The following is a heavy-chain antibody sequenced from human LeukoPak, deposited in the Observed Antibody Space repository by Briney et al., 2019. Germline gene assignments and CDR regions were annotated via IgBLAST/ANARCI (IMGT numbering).Heavy chain of an antibody. J-gene: IGHJ6*02. D-gene: IGHD3-10*01. Sequence: GGSLRLSCETSGFIFRNKGMDWVRQAPGKGLEWVSAISGSGGSTYYADSVKGRFTISRDNSKNTLYLQMNSLRAEDTAVYYCAGSGSGHSYGMDVWGQGTTVTVSS. CDR2: ISGSGGST. V-gene: IGHV3-23*01. CDR1: GFIFRNKG. CDR3: AGSGSGHSYGMDV.